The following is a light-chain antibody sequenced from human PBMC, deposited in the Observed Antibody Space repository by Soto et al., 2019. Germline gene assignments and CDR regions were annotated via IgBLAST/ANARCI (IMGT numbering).Light chain of an antibody. CDR1: QNINTW. Sequence: DIQMTQSPSTLSASVGDSFTITCRASQNINTWLAWYQQKPGKAPKLLIYKASTLKSGVPSRFSGSGSGTEFTLTISSLQPDDFATYYCQHYNSYSEAFGQGTKVDIK. CDR2: KAS. J-gene: IGKJ1*01. V-gene: IGKV1-5*03. CDR3: QHYNSYSEA.